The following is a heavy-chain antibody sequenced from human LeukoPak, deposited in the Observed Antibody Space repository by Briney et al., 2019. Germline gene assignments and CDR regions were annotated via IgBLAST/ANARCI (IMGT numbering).Heavy chain of an antibody. V-gene: IGHV1-69*13. Sequence: GASVKVSCKASGGTFSSYAISWVRQAPGQGPEWMGGIIPIFGTANYAQKFQGRVTITADESTSTAYMELSSLRSEDTAVYYCARLDSQYRSPHWGQGTLVTVSS. CDR3: ARLDSQYRSPH. J-gene: IGHJ4*02. CDR1: GGTFSSYA. CDR2: IIPIFGTA. D-gene: IGHD3-16*02.